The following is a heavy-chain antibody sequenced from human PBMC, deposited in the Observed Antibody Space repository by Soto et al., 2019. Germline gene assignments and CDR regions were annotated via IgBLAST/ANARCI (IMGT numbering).Heavy chain of an antibody. CDR2: VIPMFLKP. CDR3: VRGGGEMANPPPYLY. Sequence: SVKVSCKASGGTFDSYAISWVRQAPGQGLEWMGGVIPMFLKPNYAQKFRGRVTITAVKSTNTVYMEMISLMSEDTAVYYCVRGGGEMANPPPYLYWGQGTQVTVSS. V-gene: IGHV1-69*06. D-gene: IGHD3-16*01. CDR1: GGTFDSYA. J-gene: IGHJ4*02.